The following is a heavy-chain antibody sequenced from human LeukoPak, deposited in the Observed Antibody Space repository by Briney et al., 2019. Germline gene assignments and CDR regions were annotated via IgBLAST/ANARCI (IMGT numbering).Heavy chain of an antibody. D-gene: IGHD3-3*01. CDR2: ISYDGSNK. V-gene: IGHV3-30-3*01. J-gene: IGHJ6*02. Sequence: GGSLRLSCAASGFTFSSYAMHWVRQAPGKGLEWVAVISYDGSNKYYADSVKGRFTISRDNSKNMPYLQMNSRRAEDTAVYYCARGMSTVFGVVIHPKYYYGMGVWGQGTTVTVSS. CDR3: ARGMSTVFGVVIHPKYYYGMGV. CDR1: GFTFSSYA.